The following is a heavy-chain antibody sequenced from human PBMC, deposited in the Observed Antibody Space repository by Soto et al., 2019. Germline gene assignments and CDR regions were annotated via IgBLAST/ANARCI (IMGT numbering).Heavy chain of an antibody. Sequence: GGSLRLSCAASGFTFSSYAMSWVHQAPGKGLEWVSAISGSGGSTYYADSVKGRFTISRDNSKNTLYLQMNSLRAEDTAVYYCAKNPSMVRGVIFDYWGQGTLVTVSS. CDR3: AKNPSMVRGVIFDY. CDR1: GFTFSSYA. CDR2: ISGSGGST. V-gene: IGHV3-23*01. D-gene: IGHD3-10*01. J-gene: IGHJ4*02.